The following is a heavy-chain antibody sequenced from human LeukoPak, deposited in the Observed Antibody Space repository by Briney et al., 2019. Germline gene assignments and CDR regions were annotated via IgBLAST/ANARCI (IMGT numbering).Heavy chain of an antibody. V-gene: IGHV3-21*01. J-gene: IGHJ2*01. Sequence: GGSLRLSCAASGFTFSSYSMNWVRQAPGKGLEWVSSISSSSSYIYYADSVKGRLTISRDNAKNSLYLQMNSLRAEDTAVYYCATTSSLDNWYFDLWGRGTLVTVSS. D-gene: IGHD1-1*01. CDR2: ISSSSSYI. CDR3: ATTSSLDNWYFDL. CDR1: GFTFSSYS.